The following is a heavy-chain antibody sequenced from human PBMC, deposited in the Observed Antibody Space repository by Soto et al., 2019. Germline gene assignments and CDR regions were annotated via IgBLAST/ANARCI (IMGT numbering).Heavy chain of an antibody. CDR2: ISSSGSTI. Sequence: PGGSLRLSCAASGFTFSSYEMNWVRQAPGKGLEWVSYISSSGSTIYYADSVKGRFTISRDNAKNSLYLQMNSLRAEDTAVNYCASNGYRSVWYFWFDPWGQGTLVTVSS. D-gene: IGHD6-19*01. CDR1: GFTFSSYE. J-gene: IGHJ5*02. V-gene: IGHV3-48*03. CDR3: ASNGYRSVWYFWFDP.